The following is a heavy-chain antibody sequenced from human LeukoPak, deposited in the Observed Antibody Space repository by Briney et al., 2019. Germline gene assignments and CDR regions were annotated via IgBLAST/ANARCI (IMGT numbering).Heavy chain of an antibody. V-gene: IGHV3-21*06. Sequence: GGSLRLSCAASGFTFSSYSMNWVRQAPGKGLEWVSFISSSSTYIYYADSLKGRFTISRDNAKNSLYLQMNSLRAEDTAVYYCAKIHCSGGSCHPPSDFDYWGQGTLVTVSS. CDR2: ISSSSTYI. CDR1: GFTFSSYS. D-gene: IGHD2-15*01. J-gene: IGHJ4*02. CDR3: AKIHCSGGSCHPPSDFDY.